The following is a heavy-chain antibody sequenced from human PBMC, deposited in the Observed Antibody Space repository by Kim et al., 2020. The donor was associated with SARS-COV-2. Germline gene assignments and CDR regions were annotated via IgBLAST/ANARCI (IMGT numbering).Heavy chain of an antibody. CDR2: IWYDGSNK. CDR1: GFTFSSYG. CDR3: ARDEKAGMADY. V-gene: IGHV3-33*01. Sequence: GGSLRLSCAASGFTFSSYGMHWVRQAPGKGLEWVAVIWYDGSNKYYADSVKGRFTISRDNSKNTLYLQMNSLRAEDTAVYYCARDEKAGMADYWGQGTLVTVSS. J-gene: IGHJ4*02. D-gene: IGHD3-10*01.